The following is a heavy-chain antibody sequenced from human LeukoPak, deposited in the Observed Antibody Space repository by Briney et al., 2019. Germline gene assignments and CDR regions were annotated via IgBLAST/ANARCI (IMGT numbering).Heavy chain of an antibody. D-gene: IGHD1-26*01. CDR1: GYTFTSYD. CDR3: ARELSGSYYYYYMDV. J-gene: IGHJ6*03. CDR2: MNPNSGNT. Sequence: ASVKVSCKASGYTFTSYDINWVRQATGQGLEWMGWMNPNSGNTGYAQKFQGRVTMTRNTSISTAYVELSSLRSEDTAVYYCARELSGSYYYYYMDVWGKGATVTVSS. V-gene: IGHV1-8*01.